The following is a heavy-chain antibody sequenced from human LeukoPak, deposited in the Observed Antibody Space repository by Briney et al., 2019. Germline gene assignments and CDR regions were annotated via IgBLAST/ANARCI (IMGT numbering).Heavy chain of an antibody. CDR3: ARDVSAAGTLGAFDI. D-gene: IGHD6-13*01. V-gene: IGHV4-59*01. Sequence: PSETLSLTCTVSGGSISSYYWSWIWQPPGKGLEWIGYIYYSGSTNYNPSLKSRVTISVDTSKNQFSLKLSSVTAADTAVYYCARDVSAAGTLGAFDIWGQGTMVTVSS. CDR2: IYYSGST. CDR1: GGSISSYY. J-gene: IGHJ3*02.